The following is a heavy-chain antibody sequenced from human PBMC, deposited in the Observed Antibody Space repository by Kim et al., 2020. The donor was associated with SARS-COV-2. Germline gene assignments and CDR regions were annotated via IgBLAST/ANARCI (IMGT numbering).Heavy chain of an antibody. CDR2: ISISSETK. D-gene: IGHD3-22*01. Sequence: GGSLRLSCAASGFTFSSYSMNWVRQAPGKGLEWVSYISISSETKYYADSVKGRFTISRDSAKNSLFLQMNSLRDEDTAVYYCAKNLYDSSDYRHEALDMWGQGTMVTVSS. CDR3: AKNLYDSSDYRHEALDM. V-gene: IGHV3-48*02. J-gene: IGHJ3*02. CDR1: GFTFSSYS.